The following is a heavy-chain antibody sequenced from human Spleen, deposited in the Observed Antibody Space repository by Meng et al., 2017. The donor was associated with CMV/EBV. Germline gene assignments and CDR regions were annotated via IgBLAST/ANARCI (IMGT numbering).Heavy chain of an antibody. Sequence: GESLKISCAASGFSFNNYGMHWVRQAPGKGLEWVSSISSSSSYIYYADSVKGRFTISRDNAKNSLYLQMNSLRAEDTAVYYCARPANYDFWSGYFYYYYGMDVWGQGTTVTVSS. J-gene: IGHJ6*02. CDR3: ARPANYDFWSGYFYYYYGMDV. CDR2: ISSSSSYI. V-gene: IGHV3-21*01. D-gene: IGHD3-3*01. CDR1: GFSFNNYG.